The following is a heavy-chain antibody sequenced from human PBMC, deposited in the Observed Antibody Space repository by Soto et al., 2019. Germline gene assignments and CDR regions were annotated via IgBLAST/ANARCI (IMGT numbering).Heavy chain of an antibody. D-gene: IGHD6-13*01. J-gene: IGHJ2*01. CDR2: ISYDGSNK. Sequence: QVQLVESGGGVVQPGRSLRLSCAASGFTFSSYAMHWVRQAPGKGLEWVAVISYDGSNKYYADSVKGRFTISRDNSKNTLYLQMNSLRAKDTAVYYCARDPGAAVDYWYFDLWGRGTLVTVSS. CDR3: ARDPGAAVDYWYFDL. V-gene: IGHV3-30-3*01. CDR1: GFTFSSYA.